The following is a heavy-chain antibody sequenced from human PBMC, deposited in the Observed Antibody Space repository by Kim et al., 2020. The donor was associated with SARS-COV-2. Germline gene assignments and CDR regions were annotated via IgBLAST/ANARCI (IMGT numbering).Heavy chain of an antibody. V-gene: IGHV3-9*01. CDR3: AKGLWFGELLKDSWFDP. CDR2: ISWNSGSI. CDR1: GFTFDDYA. Sequence: GGSLRLSCAASGFTFDDYAMHWVRQAPGKGLEWVSGISWNSGSIGYADSVKGRFTISRDNAKNSLYLQMNSLRAEDTALYYCAKGLWFGELLKDSWFDPWGQGTLVTVSS. J-gene: IGHJ5*02. D-gene: IGHD3-10*01.